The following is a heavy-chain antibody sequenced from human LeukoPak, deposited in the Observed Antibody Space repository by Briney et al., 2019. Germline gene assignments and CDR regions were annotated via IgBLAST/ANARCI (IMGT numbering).Heavy chain of an antibody. Sequence: PGRSLRLSCAASGFTFSSYGMHWVRQAPGKGLEWVAVISYDGSNKYYADSVKGRFTISRDNSKNTLYLQMNSLRAEDTAVYYCAKPGPSIAAAGYFDYWGQGTLVTVSS. CDR1: GFTFSSYG. V-gene: IGHV3-30*18. D-gene: IGHD6-13*01. CDR3: AKPGPSIAAAGYFDY. CDR2: ISYDGSNK. J-gene: IGHJ4*02.